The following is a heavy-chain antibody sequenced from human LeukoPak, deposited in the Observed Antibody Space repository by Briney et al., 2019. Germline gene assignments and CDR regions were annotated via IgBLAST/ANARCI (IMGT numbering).Heavy chain of an antibody. CDR3: AKYVFSYGSGSYLAH. V-gene: IGHV3-20*04. CDR2: INWNGGST. Sequence: GGSLRLSCAASGFTFDDYGMSWVRQAPGKGLEWVSGINWNGGSTGYADSVKGRFIISRDNPKNTVYLQIKSLGAEDTAIYYCAKYVFSYGSGSYLAHWGQGTQVTVSS. CDR1: GFTFDDYG. D-gene: IGHD3-10*01. J-gene: IGHJ4*02.